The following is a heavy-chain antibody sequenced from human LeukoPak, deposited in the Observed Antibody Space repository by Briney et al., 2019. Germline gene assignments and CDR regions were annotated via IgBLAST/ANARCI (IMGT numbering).Heavy chain of an antibody. Sequence: GGSLRLSCAASGFNFKDYHMSWIRQAPGKGLEWVAYIVGSSSYTNYADSVKGRFTISRDNGENSLYLQMNSLRDEDTAVYYCGKHQLYCRGASCYPDWFDPWGQGILVTVSS. CDR2: IVGSSSYT. V-gene: IGHV3-11*03. J-gene: IGHJ5*02. CDR3: GKHQLYCRGASCYPDWFDP. D-gene: IGHD2-15*01. CDR1: GFNFKDYH.